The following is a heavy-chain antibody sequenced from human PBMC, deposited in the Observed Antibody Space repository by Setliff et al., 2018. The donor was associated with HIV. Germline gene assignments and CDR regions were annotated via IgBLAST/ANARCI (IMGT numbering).Heavy chain of an antibody. CDR3: ARDRGDLSLAYYLYYGMDV. CDR2: TNPQSDIA. D-gene: IGHD3-10*01. J-gene: IGHJ6*02. CDR1: GFTFNHYA. Sequence: WASVKVSCKASGFTFNHYALSWVRQAPGQRPEWMGGTNPQSDIANYAQKFQGRVTITADESTSTAYMELSSLTSDDAAVYYCARDRGDLSLAYYLYYGMDVWGQGTTVTVSS. V-gene: IGHV1-69*13.